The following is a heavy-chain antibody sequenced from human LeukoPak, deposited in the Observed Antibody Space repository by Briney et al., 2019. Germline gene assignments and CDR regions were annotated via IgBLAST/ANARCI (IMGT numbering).Heavy chain of an antibody. D-gene: IGHD3-3*01. J-gene: IGHJ4*02. Sequence: QLGGSLRLSCAASGFTFSSYGMAWVRQAPRKGLEWVSDISGGGIRTDYADSVKGRFTISRDNSRHTLYLQMNSLRAEDTAVYYCAKRSGGPSPFDYWGQGTLVTVSS. CDR2: ISGGGIRT. CDR3: AKRSGGPSPFDY. V-gene: IGHV3-23*01. CDR1: GFTFSSYG.